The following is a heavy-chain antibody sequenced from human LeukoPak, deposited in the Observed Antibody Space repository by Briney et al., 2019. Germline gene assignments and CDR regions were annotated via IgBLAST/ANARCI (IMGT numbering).Heavy chain of an antibody. D-gene: IGHD2-2*01. CDR1: GFSLSTSGVC. CDR2: LDWDDDE. Sequence: SGPTRVNATQTLTLTCTFTGFSLSTSGVCVSCIRQPPGKALVWLARLDWDDDEYYSTSLKTRLTISKDTSKNQVVLTLTNMDPVDTATYYCARTTRYCSSTSCQINYYYYGMDVWGQGTTVTVSS. V-gene: IGHV2-70*11. J-gene: IGHJ6*02. CDR3: ARTTRYCSSTSCQINYYYYGMDV.